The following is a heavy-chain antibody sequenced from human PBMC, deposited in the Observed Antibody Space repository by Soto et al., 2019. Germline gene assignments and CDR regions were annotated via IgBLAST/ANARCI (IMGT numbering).Heavy chain of an antibody. CDR1: GGSFSGYS. CDR3: ARGDYAKAFDI. CDR2: IYYSGSA. V-gene: IGHV4-34*01. J-gene: IGHJ3*02. Sequence: SETLSLTCAVYGGSFSGYSWTWIRQPPGKGLEWIGNIYYSGSAYYNPSLKSRVTMSVDTSKNQFSLKLTSVTAVDTAVYYCARGDYAKAFDIWGQGTTVTVS. D-gene: IGHD2-2*01.